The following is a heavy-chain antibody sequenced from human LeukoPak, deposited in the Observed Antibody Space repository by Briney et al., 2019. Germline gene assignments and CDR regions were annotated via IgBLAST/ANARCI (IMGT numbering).Heavy chain of an antibody. CDR2: IYHSGST. D-gene: IGHD2-15*01. CDR1: GYSISSGYY. Sequence: SETLSLTCAVSGYSISSGYYWGWIRQPPGKGLEWIGSIYHSGSTYYNPSLKSRVTISVDTSKNQFSLKLSSVTAADTAVYYCARVRGWRFDYWGQGTLVTVSS. J-gene: IGHJ4*02. CDR3: ARVRGWRFDY. V-gene: IGHV4-38-2*01.